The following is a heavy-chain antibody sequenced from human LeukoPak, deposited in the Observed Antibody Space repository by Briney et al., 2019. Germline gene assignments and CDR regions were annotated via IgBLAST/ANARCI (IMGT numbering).Heavy chain of an antibody. Sequence: PSQTLSLTCTVSGGSISSGSYDWSWIRQAAGKGLEWIGRIYTSGSTNYNPSLKSRVTISVDTSKNQFSLKLSSVTAADTAVYYCARSRRGYYYYMDVWGKGTTVTVSS. CDR2: IYTSGST. CDR1: GGSISSGSYD. V-gene: IGHV4-61*02. CDR3: ARSRRGYYYYMDV. D-gene: IGHD3-10*01. J-gene: IGHJ6*03.